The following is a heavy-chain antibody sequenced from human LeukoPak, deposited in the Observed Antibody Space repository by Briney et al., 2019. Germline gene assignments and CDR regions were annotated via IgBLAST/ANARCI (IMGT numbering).Heavy chain of an antibody. V-gene: IGHV3-23*01. CDR3: AKDIAGSSGWNHFDY. CDR2: ISDSGGST. CDR1: GFTFSSYA. D-gene: IGHD6-19*01. J-gene: IGHJ4*02. Sequence: GGSLRLSCAASGFTFSSYAMYWVRQAPGMGLEWVSIISDSGGSTQYADSVKGRFTISRDNSKNTLYLQMNSLRTEDTAVYHCAKDIAGSSGWNHFDYWGQGTLVTVSP.